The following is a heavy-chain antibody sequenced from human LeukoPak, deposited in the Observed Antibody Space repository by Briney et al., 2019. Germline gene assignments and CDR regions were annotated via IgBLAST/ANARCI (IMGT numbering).Heavy chain of an antibody. CDR2: ISSSSSTI. CDR3: ARGNYYDSSGYEIDY. CDR1: GFTFSSYS. D-gene: IGHD3-22*01. J-gene: IGHJ4*02. Sequence: GGSLRLSCAASGFTFSSYSMNWVRQAPGKGLEWVSYISSSSSTIYYADSVKGRFTISRDNAKNSLYLQMNSLRAEDTAVYYCARGNYYDSSGYEIDYWGQGTLVTVSS. V-gene: IGHV3-48*01.